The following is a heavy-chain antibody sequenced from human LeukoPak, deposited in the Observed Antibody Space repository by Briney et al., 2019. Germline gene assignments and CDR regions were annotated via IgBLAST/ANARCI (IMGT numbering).Heavy chain of an antibody. D-gene: IGHD1-26*01. J-gene: IGHJ5*02. CDR3: ARATRGYSGKSNWFDP. CDR2: INHSGST. V-gene: IGHV4-34*01. CDR1: GGSFSGYH. Sequence: SETLSLTCAVYGGSFSGYHWSWIRQPPGKGLEWIGEINHSGSTNYNPSLKSRVTISVDTSKNQFSLKLSSVTAADTAVYYCARATRGYSGKSNWFDPWGQGTLVTVSS.